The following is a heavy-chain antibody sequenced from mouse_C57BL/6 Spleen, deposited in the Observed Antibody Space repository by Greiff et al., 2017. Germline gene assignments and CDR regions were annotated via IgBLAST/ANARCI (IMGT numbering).Heavy chain of an antibody. CDR2: ISDGGSYT. V-gene: IGHV5-4*03. J-gene: IGHJ3*01. D-gene: IGHD2-2*01. Sequence: EVNVVESGGGLVKPGGSLKLSCAASGFTFSSYAMSWVRQTPEKRLEWVATISDGGSYTYYPDNVKGRFTIARDNAKNNLYLQMSHLKSEDTSMYYCARHYGYDVGFAYWGQGTLVTVSA. CDR3: ARHYGYDVGFAY. CDR1: GFTFSSYA.